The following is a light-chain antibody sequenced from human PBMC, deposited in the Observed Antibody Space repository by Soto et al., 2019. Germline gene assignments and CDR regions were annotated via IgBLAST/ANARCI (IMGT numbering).Light chain of an antibody. CDR1: QSISSY. J-gene: IGKJ4*01. CDR3: QQSYSTPGT. CDR2: AAS. V-gene: IGKV1-39*01. Sequence: DIQMTQSPSTLSASVGDRVTITCRASQSISSYLNWYQQKPGKAPKLLIYAASSLQSGVPSRFSGSGSGTDFTLTSSSLQPEDFATYYCQQSYSTPGTFGGGTKVDI.